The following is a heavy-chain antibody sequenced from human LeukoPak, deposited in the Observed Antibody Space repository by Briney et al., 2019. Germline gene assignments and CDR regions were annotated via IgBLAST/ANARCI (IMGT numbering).Heavy chain of an antibody. J-gene: IGHJ5*02. Sequence: GGSLSLSCAASGFTFSSYSMNWVRQAPGKGLEWVSSISSSSSYIYYADSVKGRFTISRDNAKNSLYLQMNSLRAEDTAVYYCARHAVSGYVWAWFDPWGQGTLVTVSS. D-gene: IGHD3-22*01. CDR1: GFTFSSYS. CDR3: ARHAVSGYVWAWFDP. V-gene: IGHV3-21*01. CDR2: ISSSSSYI.